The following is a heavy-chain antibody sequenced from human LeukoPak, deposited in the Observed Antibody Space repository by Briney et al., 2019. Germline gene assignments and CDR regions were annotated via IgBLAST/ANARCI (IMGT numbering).Heavy chain of an antibody. Sequence: GGSLRLSCAVSGFTVSSNYMNWVRQAPGKGLEWVSVIYSSGSTYYADSVKGRFTMSRDYSKNTQYLQINSLRAEDTAVYYCASSLARYDSDTYWGRGTLVTVSS. CDR1: GFTVSSNY. CDR2: IYSSGST. J-gene: IGHJ4*02. CDR3: ASSLARYDSDTY. D-gene: IGHD3-16*01. V-gene: IGHV3-53*01.